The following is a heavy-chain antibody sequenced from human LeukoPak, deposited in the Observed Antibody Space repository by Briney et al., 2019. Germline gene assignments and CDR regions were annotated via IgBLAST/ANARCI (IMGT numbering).Heavy chain of an antibody. CDR1: SGPISIYY. J-gene: IGHJ4*02. CDR3: AGEGDYDSSGSSRSYFDY. CDR2: IYYSGST. D-gene: IGHD3-22*01. Sequence: SEPLSLICTVWSGPISIYYWSWIPQPPGKGREWIGYIYYSGSTNYNPSLKSRVTISVDTSKKQFSLKLSSVAAADTAVYYCAGEGDYDSSGSSRSYFDYWGQGTLVTVSS. V-gene: IGHV4-59*01.